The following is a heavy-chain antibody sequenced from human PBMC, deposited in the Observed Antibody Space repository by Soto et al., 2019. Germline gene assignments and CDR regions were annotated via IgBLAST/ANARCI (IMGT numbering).Heavy chain of an antibody. CDR1: GFIFSSSA. J-gene: IGHJ4*02. D-gene: IGHD1-26*01. CDR2: ISGSGVSK. Sequence: HPGGSLRLSCVVSGFIFSSSAMNWVRQAPGKGLEWVSTISGSGVSKYYADSVKGRFTISRDNSNNTVSLQMNSLRAEDAAVYYCAKDRSPGATTWNVYWGQGTLVTVPQ. V-gene: IGHV3-23*01. CDR3: AKDRSPGATTWNVY.